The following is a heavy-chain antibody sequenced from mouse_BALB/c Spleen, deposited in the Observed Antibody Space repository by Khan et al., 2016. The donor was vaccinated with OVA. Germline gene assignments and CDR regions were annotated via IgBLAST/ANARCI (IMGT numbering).Heavy chain of an antibody. Sequence: VQLKESGPSLVKPSQTLSLTCSVTGDSITSGYWNWIRKFPGDKLEYMGYISYSGSTYYNPSLKSRISITRDTSKNQYYLQLNSVTTKDTATYYRARYDYDYEGALAYWGQGTLVTVSA. CDR2: ISYSGST. J-gene: IGHJ3*01. D-gene: IGHD2-4*01. V-gene: IGHV3-8*02. CDR3: ARYDYDYEGALAY. CDR1: GDSITSGY.